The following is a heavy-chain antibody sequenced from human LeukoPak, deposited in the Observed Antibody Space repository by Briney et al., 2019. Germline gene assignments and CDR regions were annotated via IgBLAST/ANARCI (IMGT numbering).Heavy chain of an antibody. J-gene: IGHJ4*02. CDR3: ARVPGVTRYFDS. CDR2: IKQDGREK. Sequence: PGGSLRLSCAASGFTFTCCWMSWVRQTPGKGLEWVASIKQDGREKFYADSVKGRFTISRDNAKNSLYLQANSLRAEDTAVYYCARVPGVTRYFDSWGQGILDTVSS. CDR1: GFTFTCCW. D-gene: IGHD4-23*01. V-gene: IGHV3-7*01.